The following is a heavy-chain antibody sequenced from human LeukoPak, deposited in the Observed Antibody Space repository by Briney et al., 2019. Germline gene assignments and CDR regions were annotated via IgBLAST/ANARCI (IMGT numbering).Heavy chain of an antibody. CDR3: ARHSCSGGSCYRFDY. D-gene: IGHD2-15*01. CDR2: VHYSGSA. J-gene: IGHJ4*02. Sequence: SETLSLTCTVSGVSIFSSYWNWVRQPPGKGLEWIGYVHYSGSANYNPSLKSRVTISIDTSKNQFSLNLSSVTAADTAVYYCARHSCSGGSCYRFDYWGQGTLVTVSS. CDR1: GVSIFSSY. V-gene: IGHV4-59*08.